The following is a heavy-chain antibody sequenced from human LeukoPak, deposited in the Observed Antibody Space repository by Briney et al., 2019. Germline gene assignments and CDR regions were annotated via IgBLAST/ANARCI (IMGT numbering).Heavy chain of an antibody. J-gene: IGHJ3*02. CDR2: ISSSGSTI. CDR3: ARGPFNALDI. Sequence: GGSLRLSCAASGFTFSSYEMNWVRQAPGKGLEWVSYISSSGSTIYYADSVKGRFTISRDNAKNSLYLQMNSLRAEDTAVYYCARGPFNALDIWGQGTMVTVSS. CDR1: GFTFSSYE. V-gene: IGHV3-48*03.